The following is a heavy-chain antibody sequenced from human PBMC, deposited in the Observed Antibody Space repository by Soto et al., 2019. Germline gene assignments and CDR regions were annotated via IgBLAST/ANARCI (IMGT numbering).Heavy chain of an antibody. CDR1: GYTFNSFG. J-gene: IGHJ4*02. Sequence: QVQLVQSGAEVKKPGASVKVSCRTSGYTFNSFGITWVRQAPGQGLEWLAWINVHDGHMNYAQNFQDRITLTTDTSATAAFMEVRSLRSDDTAVYYCARDIAWNVDYWGQGTLVTVSS. CDR3: ARDIAWNVDY. D-gene: IGHD1-1*01. V-gene: IGHV1-18*01. CDR2: INVHDGHM.